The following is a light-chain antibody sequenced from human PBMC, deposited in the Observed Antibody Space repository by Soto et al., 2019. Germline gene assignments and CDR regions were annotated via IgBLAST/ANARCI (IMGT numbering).Light chain of an antibody. CDR3: QAWDTSTVV. CDR1: ESGDKY. Sequence: SYELTQPPSVSVSPGQTASITCFGDESGDKYAFWYQQKPGQSPVLVISQDTERPSGIPERFSGSNSGNTATLTISGTQAMDEADYYCQAWDTSTVVFGGGTKVTVL. J-gene: IGLJ2*01. V-gene: IGLV3-1*01. CDR2: QDT.